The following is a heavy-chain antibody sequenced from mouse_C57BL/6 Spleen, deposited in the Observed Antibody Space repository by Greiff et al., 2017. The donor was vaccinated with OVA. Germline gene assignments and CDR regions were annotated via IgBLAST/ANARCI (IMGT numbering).Heavy chain of an antibody. Sequence: VQLQQSGAELVRPGASVTLSCKASGYTFTDYEMHWVKQTPVHGLEWIGAIDPETGGTAYNQKFKGKAILTADKSSSTAYMELRSLTSEDSAVYYCTRSWTTRYFDYWGQGTTLTVSS. V-gene: IGHV1-15*01. D-gene: IGHD1-1*01. CDR1: GYTFTDYE. CDR2: IDPETGGT. CDR3: TRSWTTRYFDY. J-gene: IGHJ2*01.